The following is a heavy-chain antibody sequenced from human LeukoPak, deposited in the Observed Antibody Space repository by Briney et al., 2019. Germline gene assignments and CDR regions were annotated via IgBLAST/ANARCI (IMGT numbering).Heavy chain of an antibody. CDR2: SIPIFGTA. CDR3: ARGDSYGRYYYYYYMDV. CDR1: GGTFSSYA. V-gene: IGHV1-69*05. D-gene: IGHD5-18*01. Sequence: SVKVSCKASGGTFSSYAISWVRQAPGQGLEWMGGSIPIFGTANYAQKFQGRVTITTDESTSTAYMELSSLRSDDTAVYSCARGDSYGRYYYYYYMDVWGKGTTVTVSS. J-gene: IGHJ6*03.